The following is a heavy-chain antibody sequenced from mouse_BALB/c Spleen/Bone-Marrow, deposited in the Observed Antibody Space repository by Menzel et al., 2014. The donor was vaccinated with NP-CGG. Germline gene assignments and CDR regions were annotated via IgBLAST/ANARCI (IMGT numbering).Heavy chain of an antibody. V-gene: IGHV1-12*01. CDR2: IYPGSGDT. CDR3: AREGRSHFDH. J-gene: IGHJ2*01. CDR1: GYTFTSYN. Sequence: QVQLKHSGAELVKPGASMKMSCKASGYTFTSYNLHWIKQTPGQGLEWIGAIYPGSGDTSYNQRFKGKATLTTDKSSNTAYMQLSSLTSEDSAVYYCAREGRSHFDHWGQGSTLTVSS.